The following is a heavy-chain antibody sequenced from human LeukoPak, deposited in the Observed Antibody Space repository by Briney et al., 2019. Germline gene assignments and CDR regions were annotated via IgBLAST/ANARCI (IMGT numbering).Heavy chain of an antibody. Sequence: SETLSLTCTVSGGSISSYCWSWVRQSPGKGLEWIGYIFTSGRTDYNPSLKSRVTMSVDTSKNQLSMELRFLTAADTAVYYCATSHDVKTAPYDLWGQGTLATVSS. CDR3: ATSHDVKTAPYDL. CDR1: GGSISSYC. D-gene: IGHD2-21*01. CDR2: IFTSGRT. V-gene: IGHV4-4*09. J-gene: IGHJ5*02.